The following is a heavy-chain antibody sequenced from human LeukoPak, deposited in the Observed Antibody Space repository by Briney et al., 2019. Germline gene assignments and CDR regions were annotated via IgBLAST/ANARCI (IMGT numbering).Heavy chain of an antibody. D-gene: IGHD3-22*01. CDR1: GFTFGDYA. V-gene: IGHV3-49*04. CDR3: TRSLYYYDSSGYYAPGY. Sequence: GGSLRFSFTASGFTFGDYAMSWVRQAPGKGLEWVGFIRSKAYGGTTEYAASVKGRFTISRDDSKSIAYLQMNSLKTEDTAVYYCTRSLYYYDSSGYYAPGYWGQGTLVTVSS. J-gene: IGHJ4*02. CDR2: IRSKAYGGTT.